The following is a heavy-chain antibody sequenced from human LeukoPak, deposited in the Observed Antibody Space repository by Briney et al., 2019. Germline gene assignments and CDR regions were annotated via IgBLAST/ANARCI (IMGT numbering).Heavy chain of an antibody. D-gene: IGHD3-22*01. Sequence: PGGSLRLSCAASGFTFSSYAMHWARQAPGKGLEWVAVISYDGSNKYYADSVKGRFTISRDNSKNTLYLQMNSLRAEDTAVYYCAREYYYDSSGYYSNFYYYYGMDVWGQGTTVTVSS. CDR1: GFTFSSYA. CDR3: AREYYYDSSGYYSNFYYYYGMDV. J-gene: IGHJ6*02. CDR2: ISYDGSNK. V-gene: IGHV3-30*04.